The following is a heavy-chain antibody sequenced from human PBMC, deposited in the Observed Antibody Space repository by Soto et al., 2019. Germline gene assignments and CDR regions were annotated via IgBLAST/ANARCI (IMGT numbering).Heavy chain of an antibody. CDR2: IYYSGST. Sequence: PSETQSLTSTVAGGTISSGGYYWSWIRQYPGKGLEWIGYIYYSGSTYYNPPLKSRVTISVDTSKNQFSLKLSSVTVADTAVYYCARLGAYYQSLDPWGPGTLVTASS. J-gene: IGHJ5*02. CDR1: GGTISSGGYY. D-gene: IGHD3-22*01. V-gene: IGHV4-31*03. CDR3: ARLGAYYQSLDP.